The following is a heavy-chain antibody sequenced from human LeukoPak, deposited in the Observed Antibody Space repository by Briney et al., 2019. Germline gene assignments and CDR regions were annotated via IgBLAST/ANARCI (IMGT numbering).Heavy chain of an antibody. CDR1: GFTFSTYA. CDR3: AKDIFYDSSGYI. J-gene: IGHJ3*02. D-gene: IGHD3-22*01. Sequence: GGSLRLSCAASGFTFSTYAMGWVRQAPGKGLEWVSAIRSSGGSTYYADSVKGRFTISRDNSKNTLYLQMNSLRAEDTAVYYCAKDIFYDSSGYIWGQGTMVTVSS. V-gene: IGHV3-23*01. CDR2: IRSSGGST.